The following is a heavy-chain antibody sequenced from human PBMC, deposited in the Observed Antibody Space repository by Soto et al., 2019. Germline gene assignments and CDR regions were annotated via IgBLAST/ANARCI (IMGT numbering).Heavy chain of an antibody. J-gene: IGHJ3*02. CDR1: GFTFSNYA. V-gene: IGHV3-30-3*01. CDR2: ISYDGSNA. D-gene: IGHD3-16*02. CDR3: ARTFYDYVWGSYRYVFDAFKI. Sequence: QVQLVESGGGVVQPGRSLRLSCVVSGFTFSNYAMHWVRQAPGKGLEWVAAISYDGSNARYADSGKDRFTISRDNSKNTLYLQMNSLRAEDTAVYYCARTFYDYVWGSYRYVFDAFKIWGQGTMVTVSS.